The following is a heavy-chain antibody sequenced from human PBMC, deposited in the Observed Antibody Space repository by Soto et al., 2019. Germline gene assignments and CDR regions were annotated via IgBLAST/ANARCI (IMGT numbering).Heavy chain of an antibody. J-gene: IGHJ4*02. CDR2: IYSGGST. D-gene: IGHD3-9*01. Sequence: GGSLRLSCAASGFTVSSNYMSWVRQAPGKGLEWVSVIYSGGSTYYADSVKGRFTISRDNSKNTLYLQMNSLRAEDTAVYYCATSRAEDILTGYYDYWGQGTLVTVS. CDR1: GFTVSSNY. V-gene: IGHV3-66*01. CDR3: ATSRAEDILTGYYDY.